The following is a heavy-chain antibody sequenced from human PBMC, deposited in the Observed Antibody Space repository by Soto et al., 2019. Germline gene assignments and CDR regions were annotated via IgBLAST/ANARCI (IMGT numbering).Heavy chain of an antibody. Sequence: EVQLVESGGDLVQPGGSLKLSCAASGFIFSGTTIHWVRQASGEGLEWVGRIRGRADNYATGYAASVKGRFTISRDDSKKTAYLQMNRLKPEDTAVYFCTRAPDGNNADYWGQGTLVTVSS. CDR3: TRAPDGNNADY. CDR1: GFIFSGTT. D-gene: IGHD6-13*01. J-gene: IGHJ4*02. CDR2: IRGRADNYAT. V-gene: IGHV3-73*02.